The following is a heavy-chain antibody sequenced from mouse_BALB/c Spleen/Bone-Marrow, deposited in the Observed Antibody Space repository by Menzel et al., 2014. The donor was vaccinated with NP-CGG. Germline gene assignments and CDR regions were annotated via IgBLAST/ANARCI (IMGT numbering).Heavy chain of an antibody. V-gene: IGHV14-3*02. CDR1: GFNIKDTY. Sequence: EGQLQQSGADLVKPGASVKLSCTASGFNIKDTYMHWVKQRPEQGLEWIGRIDPANGNTKYDPKFQGKATITADTSSNTAYLQLSSLTSEDTAVYYCARGDYYGGSFFAYWGRGTLVTVSA. J-gene: IGHJ3*01. CDR3: ARGDYYGGSFFAY. D-gene: IGHD1-1*01. CDR2: IDPANGNT.